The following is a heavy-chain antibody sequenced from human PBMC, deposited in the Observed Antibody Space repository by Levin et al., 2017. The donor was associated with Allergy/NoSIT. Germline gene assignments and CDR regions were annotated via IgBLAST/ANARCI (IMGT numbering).Heavy chain of an antibody. D-gene: IGHD6-19*01. J-gene: IGHJ4*02. CDR1: GFTFDDYG. Sequence: GGSLRLSCAASGFTFDDYGMNWVRQAPGKGLEWVSVINWKGGRTGYADSVKGRFTISRDNAKNSLYLQMNSLRAEDTALYYCARDKGIAVAGGFDYWGQGTLVTVSS. CDR3: ARDKGIAVAGGFDY. CDR2: INWKGGRT. V-gene: IGHV3-20*04.